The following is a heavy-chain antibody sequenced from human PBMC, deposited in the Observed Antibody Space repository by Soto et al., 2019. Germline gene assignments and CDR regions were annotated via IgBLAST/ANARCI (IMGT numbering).Heavy chain of an antibody. CDR1: GGTFSSYP. D-gene: IGHD1-26*01. J-gene: IGHJ6*02. CDR2: IIPFFGTS. Sequence: GASVKVSCKASGGTFSSYPINWVRQAPGQGLEWMGWIIPFFGTSNIAQKFQGRVTIIADESTSTVYMELRSLRSEDTAVYYCARVGHVTNYGMAVWGQGTTVTVSS. V-gene: IGHV1-69*13. CDR3: ARVGHVTNYGMAV.